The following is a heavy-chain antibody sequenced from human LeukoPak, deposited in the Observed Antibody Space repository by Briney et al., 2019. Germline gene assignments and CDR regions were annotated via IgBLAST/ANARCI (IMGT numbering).Heavy chain of an antibody. Sequence: GGSLRLSCAASGFTFSSYWMHWVRQAPGKGLVWVSRINSDGSSTSYADSVKGRFTISRDNAKNTLYLQMNSLRAEDTAVYYCARAHDKWLVYFDYWGQGTLVTVSS. CDR2: INSDGSST. V-gene: IGHV3-74*01. D-gene: IGHD6-19*01. CDR3: ARAHDKWLVYFDY. CDR1: GFTFSSYW. J-gene: IGHJ4*02.